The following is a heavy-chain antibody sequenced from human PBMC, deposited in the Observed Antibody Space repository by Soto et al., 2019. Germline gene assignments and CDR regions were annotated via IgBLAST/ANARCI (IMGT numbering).Heavy chain of an antibody. D-gene: IGHD3-22*01. J-gene: IGHJ5*02. CDR2: INAGNGNT. V-gene: IGHV1-3*01. Sequence: ASVKVSCKASGFTFTTYAIHWVRQAPGQRLEWMAWINAGNGNTKYSQKFQGRVTITRDTSASTAYMELSSLRSEDTAVYYCARETVYYYDSSGYVPFPLDPWGQGTLVTV. CDR1: GFTFTTYA. CDR3: ARETVYYYDSSGYVPFPLDP.